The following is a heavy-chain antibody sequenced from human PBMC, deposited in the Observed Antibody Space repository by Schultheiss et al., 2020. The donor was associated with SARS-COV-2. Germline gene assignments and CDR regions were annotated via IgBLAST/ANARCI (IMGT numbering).Heavy chain of an antibody. J-gene: IGHJ4*02. CDR3: ARSTWIQLSGYFDY. CDR2: IYYSGST. Sequence: SQTLSLTCTVSGGSISSYYWSWIRQPPGKGLEWIGYIYYSGSTYYNPSLKSRVTISVDTSKNQFSLKLSSMTAADTAVYYCARSTWIQLSGYFDYWGQGTLVTVSS. D-gene: IGHD5-18*01. V-gene: IGHV4-59*08. CDR1: GGSISSYY.